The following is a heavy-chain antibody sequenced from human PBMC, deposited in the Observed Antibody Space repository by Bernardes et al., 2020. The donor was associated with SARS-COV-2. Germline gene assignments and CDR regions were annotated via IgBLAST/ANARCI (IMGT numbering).Heavy chain of an antibody. D-gene: IGHD1-26*01. Sequence: GGSLRLSCAASGFTFSSYSMNWVRQAPGKGLEWVSYISSSSNTIYYADSVKGRFTISRDNAKNSLYLQMNSLRAEDTAVYYCARDHAPRAVGATGEGFDYWGQGTLVTVSS. V-gene: IGHV3-48*01. J-gene: IGHJ4*02. CDR1: GFTFSSYS. CDR2: ISSSSNTI. CDR3: ARDHAPRAVGATGEGFDY.